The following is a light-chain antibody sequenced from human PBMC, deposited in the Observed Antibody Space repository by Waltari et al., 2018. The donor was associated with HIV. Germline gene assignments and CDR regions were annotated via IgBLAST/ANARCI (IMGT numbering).Light chain of an antibody. CDR3: QQRSSLPPLCT. CDR2: DAS. Sequence: EIVLPQSPATLSLSPGERPTLSSRASQSVGSYLAWYQQKPGQAPRLLIYDASNRATGVPAMFSGSGSGTDFTLTISSLEAEDFATYYCQQRSSLPPLCTFAGGTKVEIK. V-gene: IGKV3-11*01. J-gene: IGKJ4*01. CDR1: QSVGSY.